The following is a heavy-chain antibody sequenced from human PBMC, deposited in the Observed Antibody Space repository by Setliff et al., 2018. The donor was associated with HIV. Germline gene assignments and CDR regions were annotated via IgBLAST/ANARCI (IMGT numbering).Heavy chain of an antibody. CDR2: IKEDGGEK. CDR3: VRDSINYDKAFDI. CDR1: GFTFSSYW. D-gene: IGHD3-16*01. Sequence: PGGSLRLSCAASGFTFSSYWMSWVRQPPGKGLEWVANIKEDGGEKWYVDSVKGRFTISRDNVRNSLYLQMNSLRAEDTAVYYCVRDSINYDKAFDIWGQGTMVTVSS. V-gene: IGHV3-7*03. J-gene: IGHJ3*02.